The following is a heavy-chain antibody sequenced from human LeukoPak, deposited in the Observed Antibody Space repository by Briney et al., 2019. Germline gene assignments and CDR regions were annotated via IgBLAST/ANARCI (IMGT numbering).Heavy chain of an antibody. Sequence: SETLSLTCTVSGGSISSYYWSWIRQPAGKGLEWIGRIYTSGSTNYNPSLKSRVTMSVDTSKNQFSLKPSSVTAADTAVYYCARAHCTNGVCSFDYWGQGTLVTVSS. CDR3: ARAHCTNGVCSFDY. CDR1: GGSISSYY. V-gene: IGHV4-4*07. J-gene: IGHJ4*02. CDR2: IYTSGST. D-gene: IGHD2-8*01.